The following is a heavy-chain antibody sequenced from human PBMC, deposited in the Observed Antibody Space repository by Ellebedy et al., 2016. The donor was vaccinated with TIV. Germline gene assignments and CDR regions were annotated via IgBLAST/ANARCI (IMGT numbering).Heavy chain of an antibody. D-gene: IGHD3-3*01. V-gene: IGHV1-24*01. J-gene: IGHJ5*02. CDR2: FDPEDGET. CDR3: ATRGSGYYEGWFDP. Sequence: ASVKVSCXVSGYTLTKLSMHWVRQAPGKGLEWMGGFDPEDGETIYAQKFQGRVTMTEDTSTDTAYMELSSLRSEDTAVYYCATRGSGYYEGWFDPWGQGTLVTVSS. CDR1: GYTLTKLS.